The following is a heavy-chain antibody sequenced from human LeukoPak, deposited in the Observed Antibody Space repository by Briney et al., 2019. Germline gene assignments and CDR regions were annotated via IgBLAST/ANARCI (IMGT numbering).Heavy chain of an antibody. Sequence: PGRSLRLSCTASGFTFGDYAMSWFRQAPGKGLEWVGFIRSKAYGGTTEYAASVKGRFTISRDDSKSIAYLQMNSLKTEDAAVYYCTRDCGGDCYIQHWGQGTLVTVSS. D-gene: IGHD2-21*02. CDR1: GFTFGDYA. V-gene: IGHV3-49*03. CDR3: TRDCGGDCYIQH. J-gene: IGHJ1*01. CDR2: IRSKAYGGTT.